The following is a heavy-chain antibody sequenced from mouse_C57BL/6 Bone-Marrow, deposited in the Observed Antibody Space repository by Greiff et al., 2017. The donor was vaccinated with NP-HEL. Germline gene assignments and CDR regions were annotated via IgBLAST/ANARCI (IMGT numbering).Heavy chain of an antibody. CDR2: ICPGNSDT. V-gene: IGHV1-5*01. Sequence: VQLQQSGTVLVRPGASVKLSCTTSGYTFTSYWMHWVQQTPGQGLEWIGAICPGNSDTSYKQKFKGKAKLTAVTSASTDYMELSSLTTEDSAVYYCTREPVYAWFAYWGQGTLVTVSA. CDR3: TREPVYAWFAY. D-gene: IGHD2-3*01. CDR1: GYTFTSYW. J-gene: IGHJ3*01.